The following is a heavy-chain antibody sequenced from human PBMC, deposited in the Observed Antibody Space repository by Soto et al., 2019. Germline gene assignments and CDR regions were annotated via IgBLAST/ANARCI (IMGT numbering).Heavy chain of an antibody. J-gene: IGHJ6*02. CDR2: IIPIFGTA. Sequence: SVKVSCKASGGTFSSYANSRVRQAPGQGLEWMGGIIPIFGTANYAQKFQGRVTITADESTSTAYMELSSLRSEDTAVYYCARRVVILNYYYGMDVWGQGTTVTVSS. V-gene: IGHV1-69*13. CDR1: GGTFSSYA. CDR3: ARRVVILNYYYGMDV. D-gene: IGHD3-9*01.